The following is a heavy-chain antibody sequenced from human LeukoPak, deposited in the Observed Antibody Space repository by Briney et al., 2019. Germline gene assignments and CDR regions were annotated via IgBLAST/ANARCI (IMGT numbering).Heavy chain of an antibody. D-gene: IGHD1-26*01. V-gene: IGHV3-30*02. CDR1: GFTFSSYG. Sequence: GGSLRLSCAASGFTFSSYGMHWVRQAPGKGLEWVAFIRYDGTNEYYADSVKGRFTISRDNSKNTLYLQMNSLRVEDTAVYYCARGHFLYSGRYRGSWFEFWGQGTLVSVSS. CDR3: ARGHFLYSGRYRGSWFEF. CDR2: IRYDGTNE. J-gene: IGHJ5*01.